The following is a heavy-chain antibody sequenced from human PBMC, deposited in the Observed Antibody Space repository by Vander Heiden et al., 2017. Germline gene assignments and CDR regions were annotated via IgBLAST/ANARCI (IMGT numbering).Heavy chain of an antibody. CDR1: GVSISSGGYY. Sequence: QVQLQESGPGLVKPSQTLSLTCTVSGVSISSGGYYWSWIRQHPGKGLEWIGYIYYSGSTNYNPSLKSRITISVDTSKNQFSLKLSSVTAAETAVYYCATLTYCYDTSGAPEDYWGQGTMVTVYS. D-gene: IGHD3-22*01. CDR3: ATLTYCYDTSGAPEDY. CDR2: IYYSGST. V-gene: IGHV4-31*03. J-gene: IGHJ4*02.